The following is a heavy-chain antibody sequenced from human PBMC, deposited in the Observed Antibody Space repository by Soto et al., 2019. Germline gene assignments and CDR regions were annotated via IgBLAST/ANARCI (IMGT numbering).Heavy chain of an antibody. D-gene: IGHD3-10*01. CDR1: GYTCTSDG. J-gene: IGHJ6*02. V-gene: IGHV1-18*01. Sequence: QVQLVQSGGEVKKPGASVKVSCKTSGYTCTSDGISWVLQAPGQGLEWMGGISVSNGNTNYAQKFQGRVTMTTDSSTTTAYMDRRSLRYDETAVYYCARQYYGSGTYSSWVGYYYYGMDVWGQGTTVTVSS. CDR2: ISVSNGNT. CDR3: ARQYYGSGTYSSWVGYYYYGMDV.